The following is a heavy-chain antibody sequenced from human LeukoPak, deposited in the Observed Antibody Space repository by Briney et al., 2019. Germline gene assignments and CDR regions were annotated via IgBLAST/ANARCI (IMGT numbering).Heavy chain of an antibody. J-gene: IGHJ4*02. Sequence: PGGSLRLSCAASGFTFSSYEMNWVRQAPGKGLEWVSYISSSDSTIYYADSVKGRFTISRDNAKNSLYLQMNSLRAEDTAVYYCARDSHSSGWYDYWGQGTLVTVSS. V-gene: IGHV3-48*03. D-gene: IGHD6-19*01. CDR1: GFTFSSYE. CDR2: ISSSDSTI. CDR3: ARDSHSSGWYDY.